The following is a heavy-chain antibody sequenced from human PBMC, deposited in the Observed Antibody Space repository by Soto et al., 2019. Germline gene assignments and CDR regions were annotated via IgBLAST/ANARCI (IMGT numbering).Heavy chain of an antibody. CDR2: IIPILGIA. CDR3: ASWAYYGSGSYPVYYYYYGMDV. CDR1: GGTFSSYA. V-gene: IGHV1-69*10. Sequence: ASVKVSCKASGGTFSSYAISWVRQAPGQGLEWMGGIIPILGIANYAQKLQGRVTITADKSTSTAYMELSSLRSEDTAVYYCASWAYYGSGSYPVYYYYYGMDVWGQGTTVTVSS. J-gene: IGHJ6*02. D-gene: IGHD3-10*01.